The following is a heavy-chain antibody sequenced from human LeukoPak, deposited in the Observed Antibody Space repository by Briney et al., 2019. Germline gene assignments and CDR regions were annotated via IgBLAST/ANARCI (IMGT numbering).Heavy chain of an antibody. CDR1: GGSISSSSYY. Sequence: SETLSLTCTVSGGSISSSSYYWGWIRQPPGKGLEWIGSIYYSGSTYYNPSLKSRVSISVDTSKNQFSLKLSSVTAADTAVYYCARGSGVVTGGVGYSSSWPFDYWGQGTLVTVSS. CDR2: IYYSGST. D-gene: IGHD6-13*01. J-gene: IGHJ4*02. CDR3: ARGSGVVTGGVGYSSSWPFDY. V-gene: IGHV4-39*07.